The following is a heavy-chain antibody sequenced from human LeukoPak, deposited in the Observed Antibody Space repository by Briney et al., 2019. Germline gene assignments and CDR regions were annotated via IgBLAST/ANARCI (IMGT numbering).Heavy chain of an antibody. CDR1: GYTFTSYA. V-gene: IGHV1-3*01. Sequence: GASVKVSCKASGYTFTSYAMHWVRQAPGQRLEWMGWINAGNGNTKYSQKFQGRVTITGDTSASTAYMELSSLRSEDTAVYYCARGGRIFGVVTKLTNYYYYGMDVWGQGTTVTVSS. D-gene: IGHD3-3*02. CDR3: ARGGRIFGVVTKLTNYYYYGMDV. J-gene: IGHJ6*02. CDR2: INAGNGNT.